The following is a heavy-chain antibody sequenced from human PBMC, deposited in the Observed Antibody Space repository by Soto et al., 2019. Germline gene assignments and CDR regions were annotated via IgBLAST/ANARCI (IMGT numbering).Heavy chain of an antibody. V-gene: IGHV4-34*01. CDR1: GGSFSGYY. J-gene: IGHJ4*02. Sequence: QVQLQQWGARLLKPSETLSLTCAVYGGSFSGYYWTWIRQPPGKGLEWIGEINHTGNTNYNPSLKCRVAISVDTSKNQFSLKLRSVTAADTAVYYCARGVTLILAVQGDAPDKNYFDSWGQGTLVPVSS. CDR2: INHTGNT. CDR3: ARGVTLILAVQGDAPDKNYFDS. D-gene: IGHD3-22*01.